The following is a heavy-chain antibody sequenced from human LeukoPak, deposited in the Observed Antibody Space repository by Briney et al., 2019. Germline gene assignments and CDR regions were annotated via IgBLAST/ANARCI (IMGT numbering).Heavy chain of an antibody. CDR2: IKEDGSEK. CDR3: AKDFEGNYPDYFDY. J-gene: IGHJ4*02. CDR1: GFTFSSNW. V-gene: IGHV3-7*05. D-gene: IGHD1-7*01. Sequence: PGGSLRLSCAASGFTFSSNWMSWVRQAPGKGLEWVAYIKEDGSEKYYVDSVRGRFTISRDNAKNSLYLQMNSLRAEDTAVYYCAKDFEGNYPDYFDYWGQGTLVTVSS.